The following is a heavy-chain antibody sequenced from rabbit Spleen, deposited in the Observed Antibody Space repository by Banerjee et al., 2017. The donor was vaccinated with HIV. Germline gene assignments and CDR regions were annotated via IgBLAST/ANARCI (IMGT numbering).Heavy chain of an antibody. CDR2: INAVTGKA. V-gene: IGHV1S45*01. Sequence: QEQLVESGGGLVKPEGSLKLSCTASGFSFSNKAVMCWVRQAPGKGLEWIACINAVTGKAVYASWAKGRFTISKTSSTTVTLQMTSLTAADTATYFCGRSYYGTGWGLELWGQGTLVTVS. CDR1: GFSFSNKAV. J-gene: IGHJ4*01. CDR3: GRSYYGTGWGLEL. D-gene: IGHD4-1*01.